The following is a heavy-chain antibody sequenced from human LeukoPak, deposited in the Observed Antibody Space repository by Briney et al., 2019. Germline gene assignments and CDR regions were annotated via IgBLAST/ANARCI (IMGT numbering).Heavy chain of an antibody. CDR3: ARGVSSFDILTGYQLDY. J-gene: IGHJ4*02. V-gene: IGHV4-34*01. CDR2: INHSGST. Sequence: SETLSLTCAVYGGSFSSYYGSWIRQPPGKGLEWIGEINHSGSTNYNPSLKSRVTISVDTSKNQFPLKLSSVTVADTAVYYCARGVSSFDILTGYQLDYWGQGTLVTVSS. CDR1: GGSFSSYY. D-gene: IGHD3-9*01.